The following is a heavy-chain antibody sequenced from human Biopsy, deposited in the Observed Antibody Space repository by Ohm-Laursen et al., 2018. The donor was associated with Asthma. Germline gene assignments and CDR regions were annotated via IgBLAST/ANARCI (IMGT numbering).Heavy chain of an antibody. CDR2: ISVYNGNT. CDR3: ARAVDYSHYYGIDV. D-gene: IGHD3-10*01. J-gene: IGHJ6*02. CDR1: GYTFNSAG. V-gene: IGHV1-18*01. Sequence: ASVKVSYKTSGYTFNSAGITWVRQAPGQGLEWMGWISVYNGNTKVAQKLQDRVTMIADTSTSTAYMELRSLRSDDTAVYFCARAVDYSHYYGIDVWGQGTTVTVS.